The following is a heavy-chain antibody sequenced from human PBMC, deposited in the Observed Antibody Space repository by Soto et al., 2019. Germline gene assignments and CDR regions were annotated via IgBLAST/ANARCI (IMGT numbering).Heavy chain of an antibody. D-gene: IGHD6-6*01. V-gene: IGHV1-69*02. CDR3: ASGPYTSSSGGYYYYYMDV. CDR1: GGTFSSYA. CDR2: IVPMFGIP. J-gene: IGHJ6*03. Sequence: QVQLVQSGAEVKKPGSSVKVSCKASGGTFSSYAINWVRQAPGQGLEWMGRIVPMFGIPNFAPKFQGRVTMTAERSTTTAYMDLSSLRSEDTAVYYCASGPYTSSSGGYYYYYMDVWGKGTTVTVPS.